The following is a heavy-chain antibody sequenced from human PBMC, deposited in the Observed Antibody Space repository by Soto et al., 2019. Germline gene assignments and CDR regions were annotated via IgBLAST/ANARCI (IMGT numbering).Heavy chain of an antibody. CDR3: ALDLRYWGY. V-gene: IGHV3-23*01. Sequence: EVQLLESGGGLVQPGGSLRLSCAASGLTFNMYAMTWVRRAPGKGLEWVSGISGSGGKTHYADSVKGRFTTSRDNSMNTMYLQMDSLRAEDTAVYYCALDLRYWGYWGQGALVTVSS. CDR2: ISGSGGKT. J-gene: IGHJ4*02. D-gene: IGHD3-16*01. CDR1: GLTFNMYA.